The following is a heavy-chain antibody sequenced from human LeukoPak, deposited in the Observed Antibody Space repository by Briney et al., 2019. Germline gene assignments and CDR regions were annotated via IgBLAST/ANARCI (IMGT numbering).Heavy chain of an antibody. CDR3: ARIRDPYGYAHLDL. J-gene: IGHJ4*02. CDR1: GFIFSSCS. D-gene: IGHD5-18*01. CDR2: ISGSSFYI. V-gene: IGHV3-21*04. Sequence: GGSLRLSCAASGFIFSSCSMNWVRQAPGKGLEWVSSISGSSFYINYADSVRGRFTISRDNAENSVYLQMSSLRDEDTAVYYCARIRDPYGYAHLDLWGQETLVTVST.